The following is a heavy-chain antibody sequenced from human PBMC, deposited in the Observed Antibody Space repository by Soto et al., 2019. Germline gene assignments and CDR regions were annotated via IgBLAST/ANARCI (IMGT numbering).Heavy chain of an antibody. Sequence: LSETLSLTCTVSGGSISSYYWSWIRQPPGKGLEWIGYIYYSGSTNYNPSLKSRVTISVDTSKNQFSLKLSSVTAADTAVYYCARTEACYDSSGYYPSDAFDIWGQGTMVTVSS. CDR2: IYYSGST. V-gene: IGHV4-59*01. CDR3: ARTEACYDSSGYYPSDAFDI. J-gene: IGHJ3*02. D-gene: IGHD3-22*01. CDR1: GGSISSYY.